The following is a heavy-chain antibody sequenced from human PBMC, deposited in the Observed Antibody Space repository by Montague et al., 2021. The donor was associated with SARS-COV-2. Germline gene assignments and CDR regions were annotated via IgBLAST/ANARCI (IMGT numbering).Heavy chain of an antibody. V-gene: IGHV4-59*01. CDR1: GGSISSYY. J-gene: IGHJ5*02. Sequence: SETLSLTCTVSGGSISSYYWSWIRQPPGKGLEWIGYIYYSGSTNYNPSLKSRVTISVDTSKNQFSLKLSSVTAADTAVYYCARVPGSLWFGERGYWFDPWGQGTLVTVSS. D-gene: IGHD3-10*01. CDR2: IYYSGST. CDR3: ARVPGSLWFGERGYWFDP.